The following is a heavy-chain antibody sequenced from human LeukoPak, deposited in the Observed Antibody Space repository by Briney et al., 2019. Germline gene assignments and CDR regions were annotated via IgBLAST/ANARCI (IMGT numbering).Heavy chain of an antibody. CDR3: AREGYCSSTSCYTLGDAFDI. D-gene: IGHD2-2*02. V-gene: IGHV3-33*01. CDR1: GFTLSRYG. CDR2: IWNDGRNK. Sequence: GGSLRLSCAASGFTLSRYGMHWVRQAPGKGLEWVAVIWNDGRNKYYADSVKGRFTISRDNSKNTLYLQMNSLRAEDTAVYYCAREGYCSSTSCYTLGDAFDIWGQGTMVTVSS. J-gene: IGHJ3*02.